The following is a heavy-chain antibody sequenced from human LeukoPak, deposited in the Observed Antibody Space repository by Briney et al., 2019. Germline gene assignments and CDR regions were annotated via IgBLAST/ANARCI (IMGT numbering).Heavy chain of an antibody. J-gene: IGHJ4*02. CDR1: GYTFTGYY. CDR3: ARGLRVRLNYFDY. D-gene: IGHD5-12*01. Sequence: ASVKVSCKSSGYTFTGYYMHWVRQAPGQGLEWMGWINPNSGGTNYAQKFQGRATMTRDTSISTAYMELSRLRSDDTAVYYCARGLRVRLNYFDYWGQGTLVTVSS. V-gene: IGHV1-2*02. CDR2: INPNSGGT.